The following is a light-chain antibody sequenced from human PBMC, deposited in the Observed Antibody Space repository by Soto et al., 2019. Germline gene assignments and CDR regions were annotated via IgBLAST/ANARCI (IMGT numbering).Light chain of an antibody. CDR2: GAS. CDR1: QSVSSIY. J-gene: IGKJ2*01. V-gene: IGKV3-20*01. CDR3: QQYGSSWYT. Sequence: EIVLTQSPGTLSLSPGERATLSCRASQSVSSIYLAWYQQKPGQAPRLLIYGASSRATGIPDRFSGSGSGTDFTLTISRLEPEDFAVYYCQQYGSSWYTFGQGTKLEIK.